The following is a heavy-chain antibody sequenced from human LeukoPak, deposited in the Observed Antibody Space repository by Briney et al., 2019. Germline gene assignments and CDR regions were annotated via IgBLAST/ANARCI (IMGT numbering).Heavy chain of an antibody. CDR1: GGSISSYY. J-gene: IGHJ4*02. D-gene: IGHD6-19*01. Sequence: SETLSLTCTVSGGSISSYYWSWIRQPPGKGLEWIGYIYYSGSTNYNPSLKSRVTISVDTSKNQLSLKLSSVTAADTAVYYCARQASGWYGVFDYWGQGTLVTVSS. V-gene: IGHV4-59*08. CDR3: ARQASGWYGVFDY. CDR2: IYYSGST.